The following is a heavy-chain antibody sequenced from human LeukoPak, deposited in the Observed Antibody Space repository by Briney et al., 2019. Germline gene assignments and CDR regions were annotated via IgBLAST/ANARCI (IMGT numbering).Heavy chain of an antibody. CDR3: AREGGSYRLFDY. CDR2: IYTSGNT. D-gene: IGHD3-16*02. J-gene: IGHJ4*02. CDR1: GGSISSYY. Sequence: SETLSLTCTVSGGSISSYYWSWIRQPAGKGLEWIGRIYTSGNTNYNSSLKSRVTMSVDTSKNQVSLKLNSVTAADTAVYYCAREGGSYRLFDYWGRGTLVTVSS. V-gene: IGHV4-4*07.